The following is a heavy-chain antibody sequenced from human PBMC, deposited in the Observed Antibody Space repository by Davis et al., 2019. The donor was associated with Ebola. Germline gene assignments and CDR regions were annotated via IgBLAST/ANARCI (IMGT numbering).Heavy chain of an antibody. CDR3: ATHTKTDAFDI. CDR1: GYTFTSYY. CDR2: INPSGGST. V-gene: IGHV1-46*01. J-gene: IGHJ3*02. D-gene: IGHD2-8*01. Sequence: ASVKVSCKASGYTFTSYYMHWVRQAPGQGLEWMGMINPSGGSTSYAQKFQGRVTMTRDTSTSTVYMELSSLRSEDTAVYYCATHTKTDAFDIWGQGTMVTVSS.